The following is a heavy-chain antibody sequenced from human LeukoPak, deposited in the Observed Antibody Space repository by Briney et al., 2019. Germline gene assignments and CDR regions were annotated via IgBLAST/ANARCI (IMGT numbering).Heavy chain of an antibody. Sequence: GGSLRLSCAASGFTFSSYAMSSVRQAPGKGLEWVSAISGSGGSTYYADCVNGRFTVSRHNSKNTLYLQTNILRAEHTAVYYCAEVPLGNYFYYYMDVWGQGTMVTVSS. CDR3: AEVPLGNYFYYYMDV. V-gene: IGHV3-23*01. CDR2: ISGSGGST. D-gene: IGHD1-26*01. CDR1: GFTFSSYA. J-gene: IGHJ6*03.